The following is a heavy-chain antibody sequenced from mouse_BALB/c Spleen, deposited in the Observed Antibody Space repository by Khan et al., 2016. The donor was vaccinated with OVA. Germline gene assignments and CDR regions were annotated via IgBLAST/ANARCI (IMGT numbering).Heavy chain of an antibody. Sequence: QVQLQQSGAELVRPGTSVKVSCKASGYAFTDYLIEWLKQRPGQGLEWIGVINPGSGDITYNEKFKDKATLTADKSSSTAYMQLTSLTSDDSAVXFCSRSGYGFGAYWGPGTLVTVSA. V-gene: IGHV1-54*03. J-gene: IGHJ3*01. CDR2: INPGSGDI. CDR3: SRSGYGFGAY. D-gene: IGHD3-2*02. CDR1: GYAFTDYL.